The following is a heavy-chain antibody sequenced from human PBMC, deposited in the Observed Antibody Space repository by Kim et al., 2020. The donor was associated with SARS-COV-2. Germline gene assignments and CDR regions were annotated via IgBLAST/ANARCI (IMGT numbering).Heavy chain of an antibody. Sequence: SETLSLTCTVSGGSISSYYWSWIRQPPGKGLEWIGYIYYSGSTNYNPSLKSRVTISVDTSKNQFSLKLSSVTAADTAVYYCAREGSARSGSVFDYWGQGTLVTVSS. CDR1: GGSISSYY. D-gene: IGHD6-19*01. CDR2: IYYSGST. V-gene: IGHV4-59*13. J-gene: IGHJ4*02. CDR3: AREGSARSGSVFDY.